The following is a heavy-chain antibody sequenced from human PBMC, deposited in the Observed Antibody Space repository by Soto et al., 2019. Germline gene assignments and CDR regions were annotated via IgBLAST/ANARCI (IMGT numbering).Heavy chain of an antibody. CDR2: ISSSSRTI. CDR1: GFTFSSYS. Sequence: LRLSCAASGFTFSSYSMNWVRQAPGKGLEWVSYISSSSRTIYCADSVKGRFTISRDNAKNSLYLQMNSLRAEDTAVYYCAREWDGDGYNSGWFDPWGQGTLVTVSS. D-gene: IGHD5-12*01. J-gene: IGHJ5*02. CDR3: AREWDGDGYNSGWFDP. V-gene: IGHV3-48*01.